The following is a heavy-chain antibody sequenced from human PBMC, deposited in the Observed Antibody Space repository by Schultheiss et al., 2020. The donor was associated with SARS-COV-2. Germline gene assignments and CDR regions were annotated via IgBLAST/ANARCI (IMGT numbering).Heavy chain of an antibody. V-gene: IGHV4-39*07. D-gene: IGHD2-21*02. Sequence: LRLSCTVSGGSISSYYWGWIRQPPGKGLEWIGSIYYSGSTYYNPSLKSRVTISVDTSKNQFSLKLSSVTAADTAVYYCARDRCGGDCLFDYWGQGTLVTVSS. CDR1: GGSISSYY. CDR2: IYYSGST. CDR3: ARDRCGGDCLFDY. J-gene: IGHJ4*02.